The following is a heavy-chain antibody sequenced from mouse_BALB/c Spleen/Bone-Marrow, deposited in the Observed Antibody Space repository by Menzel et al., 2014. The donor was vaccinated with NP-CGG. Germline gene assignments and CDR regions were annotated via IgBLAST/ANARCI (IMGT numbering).Heavy chain of an antibody. CDR2: IDPANGNT. CDR1: GFNIKDTY. CDR3: ATMITDWYFDV. V-gene: IGHV14-3*02. Sequence: EVQLQQSGAELVKPGASVKLSCTASGFNIKDTYMHWVKQRPEQGLEWIGRIDPANGNTKYDPKFQGKATIPADTSSNTAYLQLSSLTAEDSAVYCCATMITDWYFDVWGAGTTVTVSS. J-gene: IGHJ1*01. D-gene: IGHD2-4*01.